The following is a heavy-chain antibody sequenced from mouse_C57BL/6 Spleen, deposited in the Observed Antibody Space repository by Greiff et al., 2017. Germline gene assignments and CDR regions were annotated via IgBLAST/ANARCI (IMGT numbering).Heavy chain of an antibody. V-gene: IGHV1-76*01. CDR2: IYPGSGNT. CDR3: ARAQREAMDY. Sequence: QVQLKQSGAELVRPGASVKLSCKASGYTFTDYYINWVKQRPGQGLEWIARIYPGSGNTYYNEKFKGKATLTAEKSSSTAYMQLSSLTSEDSAVYFCARAQREAMDYWGQGTSVTVSS. J-gene: IGHJ4*01. CDR1: GYTFTDYY.